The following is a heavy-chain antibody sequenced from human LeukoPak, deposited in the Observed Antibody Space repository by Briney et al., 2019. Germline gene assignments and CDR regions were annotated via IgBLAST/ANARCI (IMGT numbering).Heavy chain of an antibody. CDR1: GASITSSPYY. CDR3: TREGLPYYDSSAGGGWFDP. V-gene: IGHV4-39*07. J-gene: IGHJ5*02. CDR2: IYYNGST. Sequence: SETLSLTCSVSGASITSSPYYWGWIRQPPGKGLEWIGSIYYNGSTYYDPSLKSRVTMSADTAKNQFSLKLSSVTAADTAVYYCTREGLPYYDSSAGGGWFDPWGQGTLVTVSS. D-gene: IGHD3-22*01.